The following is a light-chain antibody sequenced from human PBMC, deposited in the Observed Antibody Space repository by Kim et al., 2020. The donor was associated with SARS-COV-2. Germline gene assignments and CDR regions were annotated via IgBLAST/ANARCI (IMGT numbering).Light chain of an antibody. Sequence: EIVLTQSPGTLSLSPGERATLSCRASQSVSSNYLAWYQQKPGQAPRLLIYGASSRATGIPDRFSGSGSGTDFTLTISRPEPEDFAVYYCQQYGSSLSLTFGGGTKVDIK. CDR1: QSVSSNY. J-gene: IGKJ4*01. V-gene: IGKV3-20*01. CDR3: QQYGSSLSLT. CDR2: GAS.